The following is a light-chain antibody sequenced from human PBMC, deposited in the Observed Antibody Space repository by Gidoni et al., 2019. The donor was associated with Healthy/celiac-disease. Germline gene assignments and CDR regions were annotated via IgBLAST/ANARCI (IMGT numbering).Light chain of an antibody. CDR1: QSISSW. Sequence: DIQMTQSSSTLSASVGDRVTITCRASQSISSWLAWYQQKPGKAPKLLIYKASSLERGVPSRFSGSGSGTEFTLTISSLQPDDFATYYCQQYNSYSATCGQGTKVEIK. J-gene: IGKJ1*01. V-gene: IGKV1-5*03. CDR3: QQYNSYSAT. CDR2: KAS.